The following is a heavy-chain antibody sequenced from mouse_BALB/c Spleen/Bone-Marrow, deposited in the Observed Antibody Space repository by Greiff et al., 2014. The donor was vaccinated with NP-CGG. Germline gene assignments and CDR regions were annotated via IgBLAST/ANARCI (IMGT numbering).Heavy chain of an antibody. V-gene: IGHV1S137*01. CDR3: AREWSNYGFVH. CDR2: ISTNYGDA. D-gene: IGHD2-5*01. J-gene: IGHJ3*01. Sequence: QVQLQQPGAELVRPGVSVKISYKGSGYTFTDYAMHWVKQSHAKSLEWIGVISTNYGDASYNQKFEGKATMTVDKSSSTAYMERARLTAEDSANYCCAREWSNYGFVHWGQGTLVTVSA. CDR1: GYTFTDYA.